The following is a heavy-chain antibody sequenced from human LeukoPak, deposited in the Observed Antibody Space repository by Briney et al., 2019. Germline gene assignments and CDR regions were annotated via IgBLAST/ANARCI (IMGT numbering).Heavy chain of an antibody. D-gene: IGHD4-17*01. CDR3: AREDPQTTVPEGMDV. CDR1: VGSPRYYY. Sequence: PPETLSLTCTVSVGSPRYYYWSWIRQSPGKGLEWIGYIYYSGTTNYNPSLKSRVTISVDTSKNQLSLQLRSVTAADTAVYYCAREDPQTTVPEGMDVWGQGTTVTVSS. J-gene: IGHJ6*02. CDR2: IYYSGTT. V-gene: IGHV4-59*01.